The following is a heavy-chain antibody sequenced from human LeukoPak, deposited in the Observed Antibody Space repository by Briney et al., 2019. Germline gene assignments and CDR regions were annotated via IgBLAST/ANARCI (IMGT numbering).Heavy chain of an antibody. CDR3: AKGSYSSSWYDY. D-gene: IGHD6-13*01. CDR1: GFTFSSYA. V-gene: IGHV3-23*01. CDR2: ISGSGGST. J-gene: IGHJ4*02. Sequence: GGSLRLSCAASGFTFSSYAMSWVRQAPGKRLEWVSAISGSGGSTYYADSVKGRFTISRDNSKNTLYLQMNSLRAEDTAVYYCAKGSYSSSWYDYWGQGTLVTVSS.